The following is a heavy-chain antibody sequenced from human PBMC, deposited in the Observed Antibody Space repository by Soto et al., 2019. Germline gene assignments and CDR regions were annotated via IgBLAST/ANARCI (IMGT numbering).Heavy chain of an antibody. V-gene: IGHV3-15*07. J-gene: IGHJ6*02. CDR1: GFTFSNPW. Sequence: GFTFSNPWMKXVRQAPGKGLECVGLIKSKTDGGTTDYAAPVKGRFTISRDDSKNTLYLQMNSLKTEDTAVYYCTSPYYYDSSGYYPSYGMDVWGQGTTVTVSS. D-gene: IGHD3-22*01. CDR2: IKSKTDGGTT. CDR3: TSPYYYDSSGYYPSYGMDV.